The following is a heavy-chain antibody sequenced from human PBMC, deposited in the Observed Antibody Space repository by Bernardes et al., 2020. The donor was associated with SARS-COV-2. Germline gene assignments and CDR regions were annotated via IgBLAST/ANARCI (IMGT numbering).Heavy chain of an antibody. D-gene: IGHD2-8*01. Sequence: AESLFLYCAAPGFTFRSPWMTWIRQAPGTGLEWVANIKQDGSEKKYVDSVKGRFTISRDNVKNSLYLQTDSLRAEDTAVYYCSRIAVRGCSNGVCYHYWYFDLWGRGTLVTVSS. J-gene: IGHJ2*01. CDR1: GFTFRSPW. CDR2: IKQDGSEK. CDR3: SRIAVRGCSNGVCYHYWYFDL. V-gene: IGHV3-7*01.